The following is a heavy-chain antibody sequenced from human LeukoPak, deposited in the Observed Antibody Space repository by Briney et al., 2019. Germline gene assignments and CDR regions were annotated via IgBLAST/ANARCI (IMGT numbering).Heavy chain of an antibody. CDR2: INGEGSLN. D-gene: IGHD7-27*01. CDR3: AKFYGMGNY. Sequence: GGSLRLSCAASGFTGFTFSSYGMSWARQAPEKGLEWVANINGEGSLNGHVASVKGRFTISRDNAKNSVYLQMISLRDEDTAVYYCAKFYGMGNYWGQGTLVTVSS. V-gene: IGHV3-7*01. CDR1: GFTGFTFSSYG. J-gene: IGHJ4*02.